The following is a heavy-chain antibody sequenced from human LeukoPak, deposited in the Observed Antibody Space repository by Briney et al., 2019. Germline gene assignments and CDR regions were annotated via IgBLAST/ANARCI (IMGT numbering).Heavy chain of an antibody. V-gene: IGHV1-69*13. CDR3: ARNPLVGYYDFWSGYLYYGMDV. D-gene: IGHD3-3*01. Sequence: GASVKVSCKASGGTFSSYAISWVRQAPGQGLEWMGGIIPIFGTANYAQKFQGRVTITADESTSTAYMELSSLRSEDTAVYYCARNPLVGYYDFWSGYLYYGMDVWGQGTTVTVSS. CDR1: GGTFSSYA. CDR2: IIPIFGTA. J-gene: IGHJ6*02.